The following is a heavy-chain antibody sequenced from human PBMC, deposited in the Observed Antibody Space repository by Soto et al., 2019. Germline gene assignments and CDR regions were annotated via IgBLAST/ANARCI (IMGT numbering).Heavy chain of an antibody. V-gene: IGHV4-31*03. CDR3: ARAGPPYSGYHSWFDP. J-gene: IGHJ5*02. Sequence: LSLTCTVSGGSISSGGYYWSWIRQHPGKGLEWIGYIYYSGSTYYNPSLKSRVTISVDTSKNQFSLKLSSVTAADTAVYYCARAGPPYSGYHSWFDPWGQGTLVTVSS. CDR1: GGSISSGGYY. CDR2: IYYSGST. D-gene: IGHD5-12*01.